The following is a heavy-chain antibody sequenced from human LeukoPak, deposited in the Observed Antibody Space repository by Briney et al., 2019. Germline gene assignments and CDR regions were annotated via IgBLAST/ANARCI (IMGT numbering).Heavy chain of an antibody. CDR3: VKGGPYSSGCPDY. J-gene: IGHJ4*02. Sequence: GGSLRLSCTASGFTVSSNYMSWVRQAPGKGLEWVSVIRSDGSTNHADSVKGRFTISRDNSKNTLYLQMNNLRAEDTAVYFCVKGGPYSSGCPDYWGQGTLVTVSS. CDR2: IRSDGST. D-gene: IGHD6-19*01. V-gene: IGHV3-53*01. CDR1: GFTVSSNY.